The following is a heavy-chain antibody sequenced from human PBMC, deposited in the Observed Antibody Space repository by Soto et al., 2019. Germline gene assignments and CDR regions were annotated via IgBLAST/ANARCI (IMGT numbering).Heavy chain of an antibody. CDR2: IYYSGST. V-gene: IGHV4-34*01. D-gene: IGHD2-2*01. CDR3: ARHARYCSSTSCYGSYYYGMDV. CDR1: GGSFSGYY. Sequence: PSETLSLTCAVYGGSFSGYYWSWVRQPPGKGLEWIGSIYYSGSTYYNPSLKSRVTISVDTSKNHFSLKLSSVTAADTAVYYCARHARYCSSTSCYGSYYYGMDVWGQGTTVTVSS. J-gene: IGHJ6*02.